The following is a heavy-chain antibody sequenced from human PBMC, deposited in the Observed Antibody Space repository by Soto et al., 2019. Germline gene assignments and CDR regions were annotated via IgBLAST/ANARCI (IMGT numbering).Heavy chain of an antibody. CDR2: MHPNSGNT. CDR1: GYTFTSYD. D-gene: IGHD1-26*01. J-gene: IGHJ4*02. V-gene: IGHV1-8*01. CDR3: ARGLSYRQD. Sequence: QVQLVQSGAEVKKPGASVKVSCKASGYTFTSYDIYWVRQATGQGLKWMGWMHPNSGNTGYAQKFQGRVTMTRNTSITTAYMELSSLTSEDTAVYYCARGLSYRQDWGQGTLVTVSS.